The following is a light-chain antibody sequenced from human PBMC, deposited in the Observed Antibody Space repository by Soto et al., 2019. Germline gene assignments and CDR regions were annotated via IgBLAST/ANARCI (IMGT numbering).Light chain of an antibody. J-gene: IGKJ2*01. CDR3: QQSNTYPFT. CDR1: QSITNR. Sequence: DIEMTQSPSTLSASAGDRVLITCRASQSITNRLAWYQQKPGRAPKLLIHDASSLESGVPSRFSGSGSGTEFTLTISSLQPDDFATYHSQQSNTYPFTFGQGTKLEI. V-gene: IGKV1-5*01. CDR2: DAS.